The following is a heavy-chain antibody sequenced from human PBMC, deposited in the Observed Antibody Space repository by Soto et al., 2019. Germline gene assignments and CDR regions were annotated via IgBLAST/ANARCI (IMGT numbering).Heavy chain of an antibody. V-gene: IGHV4-31*03. CDR2: IIYRGST. CDR1: GGSINSGDSY. J-gene: IGHJ4*02. D-gene: IGHD2-15*01. CDR3: ARDAPGVAPY. Sequence: QVQLQESGPGLVRPSQNLSLTCPVSGGSINSGDSYWNWIRQHPEKGLEWIGYIIYRGSTFYNPSLKSRIIISGDTSKNQFSLSLSSVTAADTAVYYCARDAPGVAPYWGQGTLVTVSS.